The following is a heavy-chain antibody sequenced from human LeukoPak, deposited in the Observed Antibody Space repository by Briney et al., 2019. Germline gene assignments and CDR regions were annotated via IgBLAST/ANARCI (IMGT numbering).Heavy chain of an antibody. CDR2: IYTSVST. CDR3: ARAVGSSESNWFDP. J-gene: IGHJ5*02. CDR1: GGSITSGSYY. V-gene: IGHV4-61*02. D-gene: IGHD3-10*01. Sequence: SETLSLTCTVSGGSITSGSYYWSWIRQPAGKGLEWIGRIYTSVSTNYNPSLKSRVTISVDTSKNQFSLKLSSVTAADTAVYYCARAVGSSESNWFDPWGQGTLATVSS.